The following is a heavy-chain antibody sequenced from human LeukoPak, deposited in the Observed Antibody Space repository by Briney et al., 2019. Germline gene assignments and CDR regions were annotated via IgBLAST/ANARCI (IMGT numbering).Heavy chain of an antibody. CDR3: ASASYYYDSSGYYSY. J-gene: IGHJ4*02. V-gene: IGHV5-51*01. Sequence: GESLKISCKGSGYSFTSYWIGWVRQMPGKGMEWMGIIYPGDSDTRYSPSFQGQVTISADKSISTAYLQWSSLKASDTAMYYCASASYYYDSSGYYSYWGQGTLVTVSS. CDR2: IYPGDSDT. D-gene: IGHD3-22*01. CDR1: GYSFTSYW.